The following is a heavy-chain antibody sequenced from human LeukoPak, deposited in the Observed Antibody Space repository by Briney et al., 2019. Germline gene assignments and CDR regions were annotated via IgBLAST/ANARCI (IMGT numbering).Heavy chain of an antibody. J-gene: IGHJ4*02. CDR2: IKQDGSEK. CDR1: GFIFSDYY. D-gene: IGHD3-9*01. V-gene: IGHV3-7*01. Sequence: PGGSLRLSCAASGFIFSDYYMSWIRQAPGRGLEWVANIKQDGSEKYYVDSVKGRFTISRDNAKNPLYLQMNSLRAEDTAVYYCARVGPAILRYFDWLFLFDYWGQGTLVTVSS. CDR3: ARVGPAILRYFDWLFLFDY.